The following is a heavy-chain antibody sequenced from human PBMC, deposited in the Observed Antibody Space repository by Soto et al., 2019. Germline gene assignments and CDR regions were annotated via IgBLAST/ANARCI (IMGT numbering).Heavy chain of an antibody. V-gene: IGHV2-70*13. CDR2: IERDDDDK. Sequence: SGPTLVNPTETLTLTCTFSGFSITSPGMSVSWIRQPPGRALEWLALIERDDDDKYYSTSLKTRLTISKDTRKNQVVLAMANMDPADTATYYCARSIRGPRKFNGMDVWGQGTTVTVSS. D-gene: IGHD1-20*01. J-gene: IGHJ6*02. CDR3: ARSIRGPRKFNGMDV. CDR1: GFSITSPGMS.